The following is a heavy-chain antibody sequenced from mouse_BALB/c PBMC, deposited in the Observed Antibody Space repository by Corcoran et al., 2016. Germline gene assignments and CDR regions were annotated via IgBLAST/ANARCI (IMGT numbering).Heavy chain of an antibody. Sequence: QIQLVQSGPELKKPGETVKISCKASGYSFTNYGMNWVKQAPGKGLKWMGWINTYTGEPTYADDFKGRFAFSLETSASTAYLQINNLKNEDTATYFCARWSSNYRYYFDYWGQGTTLTVSS. CDR2: INTYTGEP. J-gene: IGHJ2*01. V-gene: IGHV9-3-1*01. D-gene: IGHD2-5*01. CDR3: ARWSSNYRYYFDY. CDR1: GYSFTNYG.